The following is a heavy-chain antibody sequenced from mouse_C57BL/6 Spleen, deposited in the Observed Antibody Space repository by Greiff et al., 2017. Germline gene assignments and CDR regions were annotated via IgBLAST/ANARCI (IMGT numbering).Heavy chain of an antibody. CDR3: ARGEAYYYGSGYAMDY. CDR2: IYPGDGDT. V-gene: IGHV1-82*01. J-gene: IGHJ4*01. CDR1: GYAFSSSW. Sequence: QVQLQQSGPELVKPGASVNISCKASGYAFSSSWMNWVKQRPGKGLEWIGRIYPGDGDTNYNGKFKGKATLTADKSSSTAYMQLSSLTSEDSAVYFCARGEAYYYGSGYAMDYWGQGTSVTVSS. D-gene: IGHD1-1*01.